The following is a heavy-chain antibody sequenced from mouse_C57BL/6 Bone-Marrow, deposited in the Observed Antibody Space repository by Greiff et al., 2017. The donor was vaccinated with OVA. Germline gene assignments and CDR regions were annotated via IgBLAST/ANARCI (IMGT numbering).Heavy chain of an antibody. Sequence: QVQLQQSGAELARPGASVKLSCKASGYTFTSYGISWVKQSTGQGLEWIGEIYPRSGNTYYNEKFKGKATLTADKSSSTASMELRSLTSEDSAVYVCAPRMGYDGGRGLDYWGQGTTLTVSS. CDR1: GYTFTSYG. D-gene: IGHD2-2*01. V-gene: IGHV1-81*01. J-gene: IGHJ2*01. CDR3: APRMGYDGGRGLDY. CDR2: IYPRSGNT.